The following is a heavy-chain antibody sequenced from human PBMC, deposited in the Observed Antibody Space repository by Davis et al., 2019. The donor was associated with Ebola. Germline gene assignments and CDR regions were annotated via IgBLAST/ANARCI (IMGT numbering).Heavy chain of an antibody. J-gene: IGHJ4*01. CDR3: GSGGGTFDY. CDR1: GFTFNDAW. V-gene: IGHV3-15*01. Sequence: PGGSLRLSCAASGFTFNDAWMSWVRQAPGGGLEWVGRDRSRIEGATTDYAASVKGRFTISRDDSKNTLYLQMNSLKTEDTAVYYCGSGGGTFDYWGQGTLVTVSS. CDR2: DRSRIEGATT. D-gene: IGHD1-1*01.